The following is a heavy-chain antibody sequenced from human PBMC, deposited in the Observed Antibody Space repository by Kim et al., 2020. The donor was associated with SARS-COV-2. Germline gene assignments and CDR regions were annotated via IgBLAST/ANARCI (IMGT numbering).Heavy chain of an antibody. CDR2: IWYDGSNK. V-gene: IGHV3-33*01. J-gene: IGHJ3*02. CDR3: ARVLDTAMAYDVFDI. CDR1: GFTFSSYG. D-gene: IGHD5-18*01. Sequence: GGSLRLSCAASGFTFSSYGMHWVRQAPGKGLEWVAVIWYDGSNKYYADSVKGRFTISRDNSKNTLYLQMNSLRAEDTAVYYCARVLDTAMAYDVFDIWGQGTEVTVSS.